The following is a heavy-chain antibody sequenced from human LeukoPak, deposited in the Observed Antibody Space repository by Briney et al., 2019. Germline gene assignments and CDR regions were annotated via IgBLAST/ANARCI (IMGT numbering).Heavy chain of an antibody. D-gene: IGHD5-24*01. CDR3: AKDITPMVEMATLVDY. Sequence: GRSLRLSCAASGFTFCSYGMHWVRQAPGKGLEWVAVIWYDGSNKYYADSVKGRFTISRDNSKNTLYLQMNSLRAEDTAVYYCAKDITPMVEMATLVDYWGQGTLVTVSS. J-gene: IGHJ4*02. CDR2: IWYDGSNK. V-gene: IGHV3-33*06. CDR1: GFTFCSYG.